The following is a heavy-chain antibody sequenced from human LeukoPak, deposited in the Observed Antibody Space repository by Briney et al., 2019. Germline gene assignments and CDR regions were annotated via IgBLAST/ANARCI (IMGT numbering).Heavy chain of an antibody. CDR2: INHSGST. Sequence: SETLSLTCAVYGGSFSGYYWIWIRQPPGKGLEWIGEINHSGSTNYNPSLKSRVTISVDTSKNQFSLKLSSVAAADTVVYYCARYSMAYYYYYGMDVWGQGTTVTVSS. V-gene: IGHV4-34*01. D-gene: IGHD2/OR15-2a*01. CDR1: GGSFSGYY. CDR3: ARYSMAYYYYYGMDV. J-gene: IGHJ6*02.